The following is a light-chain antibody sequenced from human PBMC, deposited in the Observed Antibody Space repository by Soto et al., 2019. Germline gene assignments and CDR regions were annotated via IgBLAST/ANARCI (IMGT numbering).Light chain of an antibody. CDR1: SSDVGGYNY. CDR2: DVS. Sequence: QSVLTQPASVSGSPGQSITISCTETSSDVGGYNYVSWYQQHPGKAPKLMIYDVSNRPSGVSNRFSGSKSGNTASLTISGLQAEDEADYYCSSYRSSSTPVIFGGGTKLTVL. CDR3: SSYRSSSTPVI. V-gene: IGLV2-14*01. J-gene: IGLJ2*01.